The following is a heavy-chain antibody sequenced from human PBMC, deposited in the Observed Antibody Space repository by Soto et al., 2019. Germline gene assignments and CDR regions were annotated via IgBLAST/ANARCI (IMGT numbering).Heavy chain of an antibody. Sequence: QLQLQESGPGLVKPSETLSLSCTVSGGSISSTSYQWGWIRQPPGKGLEWIASIYYSGSTFFNPSLKSRVTISVDTSKNQFSLKLSSVTAADTAVYYCAREKKCSRSSCTYGIDYWGQGTLVTVSS. CDR1: GGSISSTSYQ. CDR2: IYYSGST. J-gene: IGHJ4*02. D-gene: IGHD2-15*01. V-gene: IGHV4-39*02. CDR3: AREKKCSRSSCTYGIDY.